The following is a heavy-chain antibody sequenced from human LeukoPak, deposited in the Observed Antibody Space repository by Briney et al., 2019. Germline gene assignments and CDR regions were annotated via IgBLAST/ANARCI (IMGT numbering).Heavy chain of an antibody. CDR1: GFTFSSYE. Sequence: QPGGSLRLSCAASGFTFSSYEMNWVRQAPGKGLEWVSYISSSGSTIYYADSVKGRFTISRDNAKNSLYLQMNSLRAEDTAVYYCARSPTGSRNYWGQGTLVTVSS. J-gene: IGHJ4*02. CDR3: ARSPTGSRNY. CDR2: ISSSGSTI. D-gene: IGHD3-10*01. V-gene: IGHV3-48*03.